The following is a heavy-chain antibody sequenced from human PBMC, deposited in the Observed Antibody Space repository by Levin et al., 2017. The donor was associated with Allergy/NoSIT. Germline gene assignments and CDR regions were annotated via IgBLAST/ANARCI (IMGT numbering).Heavy chain of an antibody. J-gene: IGHJ6*02. Sequence: GGSLRLSCAASGFTFSSYGMHWVRQAPGKGLEWVAVISYDGSNKYYADSVKGRFTISRDNSKNTLYLQMNSLRAEDTAVYYCAKLARAAAGRDYYYYGMDVWGQGTTVTVSS. CDR1: GFTFSSYG. CDR3: AKLARAAAGRDYYYYGMDV. CDR2: ISYDGSNK. V-gene: IGHV3-30*18. D-gene: IGHD6-13*01.